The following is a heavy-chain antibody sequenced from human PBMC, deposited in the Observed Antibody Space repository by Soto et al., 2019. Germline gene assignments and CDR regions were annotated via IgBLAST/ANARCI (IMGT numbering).Heavy chain of an antibody. D-gene: IGHD2-15*01. Sequence: SVKVSCKASGGTFSSYAISWVRQAPGQGLEWMGGIIPIFGTANYAQKFLGRVTITADKSTSTAYMELSSLRSEDTAVYYCARADCSGGSCYSFPGPNFDYWGQGTLVTVSS. CDR2: IIPIFGTA. CDR3: ARADCSGGSCYSFPGPNFDY. V-gene: IGHV1-69*06. CDR1: GGTFSSYA. J-gene: IGHJ4*02.